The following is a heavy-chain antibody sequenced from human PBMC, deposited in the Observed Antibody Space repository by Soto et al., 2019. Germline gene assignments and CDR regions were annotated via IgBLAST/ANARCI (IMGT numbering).Heavy chain of an antibody. CDR3: AHRLMTKHAFDI. D-gene: IGHD4-17*01. CDR2: IYWDDDK. CDR1: GFSLTTSGVS. V-gene: IGHV2-5*02. J-gene: IGHJ3*02. Sequence: SGPTLVNPTQTLTLTCTFSGFSLTTSGVSVGWIRQPPGKALEWLALIYWDDDKRYSPSLKSRLTITKDTSKNHVVLTMTNMDPVDTATYYCAHRLMTKHAFDIWGQGTLVTVSS.